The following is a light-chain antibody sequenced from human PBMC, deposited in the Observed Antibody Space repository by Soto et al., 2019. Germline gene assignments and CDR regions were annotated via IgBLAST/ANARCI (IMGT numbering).Light chain of an antibody. Sequence: QSVLTQPPSASGSPGQSVTISCTGTSSDVGGYNYVSWYQQHPGKAPKLMIYEVSKRPSGVPDRFSGSKSGNTASLTVSGLRAEDEADYYCSSYAGSKNYVVFGGGTKVTVL. CDR1: SSDVGGYNY. CDR2: EVS. J-gene: IGLJ2*01. V-gene: IGLV2-8*01. CDR3: SSYAGSKNYVV.